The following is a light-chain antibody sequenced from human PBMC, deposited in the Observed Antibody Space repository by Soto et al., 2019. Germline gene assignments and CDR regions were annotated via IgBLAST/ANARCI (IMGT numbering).Light chain of an antibody. J-gene: IGKJ1*01. CDR3: QQNKDWLGT. V-gene: IGKV3-15*01. Sequence: MVITLCPADLSVSPGERVTLSCRASQSVSSYLAWYRQKPGQAPRLLIYDASTRATGIPVRFSGSGSGTEFTLTISSLQSEDFGVYYCQQNKDWLGTFGQGTKVDTK. CDR1: QSVSSY. CDR2: DAS.